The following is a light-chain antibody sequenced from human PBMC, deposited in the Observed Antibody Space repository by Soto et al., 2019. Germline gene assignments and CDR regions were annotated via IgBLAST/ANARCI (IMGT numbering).Light chain of an antibody. V-gene: IGKV3-15*01. Sequence: EIVMTQSPATLSVSPGERATLSCRASQSVSSNLAWYQQKPGQAPRLLIYGASTRATGIPARFSGSGSGTEFTLTISSLQSEDFAVYYCQQYNNWPPRWTFGQGPKVELK. CDR3: QQYNNWPPRWT. CDR1: QSVSSN. CDR2: GAS. J-gene: IGKJ1*01.